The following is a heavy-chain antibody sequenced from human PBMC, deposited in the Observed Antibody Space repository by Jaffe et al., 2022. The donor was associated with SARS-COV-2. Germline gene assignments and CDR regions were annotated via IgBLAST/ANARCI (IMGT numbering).Heavy chain of an antibody. V-gene: IGHV1-3*01. CDR2: INVGKGET. CDR1: GYTFATSA. J-gene: IGHJ3*01. Sequence: QVHLVQSGAEVRKPGASVKVSCEASGYTFATSAVHWVRRAPGQSFEWMGWINVGKGETRSSQRFQGRLAITRDTSARTVYMELTSLRAEDTAIYYCAREGPIRMMGDDGFDVWGQGTTVTVSP. D-gene: IGHD1-26*01. CDR3: AREGPIRMMGDDGFDV.